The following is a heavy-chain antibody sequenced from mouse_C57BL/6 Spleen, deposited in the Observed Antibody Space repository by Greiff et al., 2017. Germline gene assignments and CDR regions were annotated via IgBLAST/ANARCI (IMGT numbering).Heavy chain of an antibody. V-gene: IGHV1-18*01. CDR1: GYTFTDYN. Sequence: EVQLQQSGPELVKPGASVKIPCKASGYTFTDYNMDWVKQSHGKSLEWIGDINPNNGGTIYNQKFKGKATLTVDKSSSTAYMELRSLTSEDTAVYYCARFEAAAFAYWGQGTLVTVSA. J-gene: IGHJ3*01. CDR2: INPNNGGT. CDR3: ARFEAAAFAY.